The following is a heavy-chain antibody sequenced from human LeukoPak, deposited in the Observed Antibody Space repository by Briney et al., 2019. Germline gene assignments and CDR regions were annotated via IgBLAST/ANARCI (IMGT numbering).Heavy chain of an antibody. D-gene: IGHD6-13*01. CDR3: AKDHFPREQPYYMDV. CDR1: GFTFSSYE. J-gene: IGHJ6*03. V-gene: IGHV3-48*03. Sequence: GGSLRLSCAASGFTFSSYEMNWVRQAPGKGLEWVSYISSSGSTIYYADSVKGRFTISRDNAKNSLYLQMNSLRAEDTAVYYCAKDHFPREQPYYMDVWGKGTTVTVSS. CDR2: ISSSGSTI.